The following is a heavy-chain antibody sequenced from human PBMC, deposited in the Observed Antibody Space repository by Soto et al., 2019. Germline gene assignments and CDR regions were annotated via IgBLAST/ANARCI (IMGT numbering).Heavy chain of an antibody. Sequence: QVQLQESGPGLVKPSETLSLTCTVSGGSVSSGSYYWSWIRQPPGKGLEWIGYIYYSWSTNYNPSLKSRIPISVDTPKNQFSLKLSSVTAADTAVYYCARDGGATTGDYYYYGMDVWGQGTTVTVSS. CDR1: GGSVSSGSYY. D-gene: IGHD1-26*01. CDR3: ARDGGATTGDYYYYGMDV. V-gene: IGHV4-61*01. J-gene: IGHJ6*02. CDR2: IYYSWST.